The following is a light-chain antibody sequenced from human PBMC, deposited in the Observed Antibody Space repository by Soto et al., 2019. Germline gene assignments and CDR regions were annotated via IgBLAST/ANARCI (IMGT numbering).Light chain of an antibody. V-gene: IGKV3-20*01. Sequence: VLTISPGTLSFSPVEISTISCMASQGVSIRLAWYQHKSGQAPRLLISGASSRATGIPDRFSGSGSGTDFTLTIRRLEPEDFALYYCQHYYGTSPINCGQGKRLAIK. J-gene: IGKJ5*01. CDR3: QHYYGTSPIN. CDR2: GAS. CDR1: QGVSIR.